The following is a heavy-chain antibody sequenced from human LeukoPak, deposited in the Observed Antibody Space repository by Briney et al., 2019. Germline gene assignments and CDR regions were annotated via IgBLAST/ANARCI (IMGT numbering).Heavy chain of an antibody. V-gene: IGHV4-4*01. CDR3: AIIAAAGTSYYYYYMDV. Sequence: SETLSLTCAVSGGSISSSNWWCWVRQPPGKGLEWIGEIYHSGSTNYNPSLKSRVTISVDKSKNQFFLKLTSVAAADTAVYCCAIIAAAGTSYYYYYMDVWGKGTTVTVSS. CDR2: IYHSGST. D-gene: IGHD6-13*01. CDR1: GGSISSSNW. J-gene: IGHJ6*03.